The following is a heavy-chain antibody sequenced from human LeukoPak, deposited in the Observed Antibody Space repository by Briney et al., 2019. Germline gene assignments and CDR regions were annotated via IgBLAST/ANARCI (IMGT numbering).Heavy chain of an antibody. D-gene: IGHD6-19*01. Sequence: SETLSLTCTVSGGSISSYYWSWIRQPPGKGLEWIGYIYYSGSTNYNPSLKSRVTISVDTSKNQFSLKLSSVTAADTAVYYCASLPYSSGSLSDYWGQGTLVTVSS. CDR3: ASLPYSSGSLSDY. J-gene: IGHJ4*02. V-gene: IGHV4-59*08. CDR2: IYYSGST. CDR1: GGSISSYY.